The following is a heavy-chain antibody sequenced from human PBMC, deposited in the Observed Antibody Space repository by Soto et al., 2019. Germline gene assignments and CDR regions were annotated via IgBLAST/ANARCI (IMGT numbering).Heavy chain of an antibody. CDR3: PRDSIVVVPAAMGGMTTVTTLDY. CDR2: INPNSGGT. Sequence: ASVKVSCKASGYTFTGYYMHWVRQAPGQGLEWMGWINPNSGGTNYAQKFQGWVTMTRDTSISTAYMELSRLRSDDTAVYYSPRDSIVVVPAAMGGMTTVTTLDYWGQGTLVTVSS. V-gene: IGHV1-2*04. D-gene: IGHD2-2*01. CDR1: GYTFTGYY. J-gene: IGHJ4*02.